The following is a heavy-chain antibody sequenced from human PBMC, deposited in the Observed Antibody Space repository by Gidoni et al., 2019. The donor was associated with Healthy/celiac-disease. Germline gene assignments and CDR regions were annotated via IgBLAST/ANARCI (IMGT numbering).Heavy chain of an antibody. Sequence: QVQLQQWGAGLLKPSETLSLTCAVYGGSFRGYYWSWIRQPPGKGLEWIGEINHSGSTNYNPSLKSRVTISVDTSKNQFSLKLSSVTAADTAVYYCARDPSVVAVAGTAGMDVWGQGTTVTVSS. CDR3: ARDPSVVAVAGTAGMDV. V-gene: IGHV4-34*01. J-gene: IGHJ6*02. CDR1: GGSFRGYY. D-gene: IGHD6-19*01. CDR2: INHSGST.